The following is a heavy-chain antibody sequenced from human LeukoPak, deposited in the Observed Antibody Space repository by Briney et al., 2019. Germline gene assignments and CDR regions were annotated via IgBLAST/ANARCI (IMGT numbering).Heavy chain of an antibody. J-gene: IGHJ4*02. CDR1: GFTFTNYA. CDR2: ISGSGGST. Sequence: GGSLRLSCAASGFTFTNYARSWARKAPGKGLEWVSAISGSGGSTYYADSVKGRFTISRDNSKNTLYLQMNSLRAEDTAVYYCTKGTIWLPFDYWGQGTLVTVSS. CDR3: TKGTIWLPFDY. D-gene: IGHD5-18*01. V-gene: IGHV3-23*01.